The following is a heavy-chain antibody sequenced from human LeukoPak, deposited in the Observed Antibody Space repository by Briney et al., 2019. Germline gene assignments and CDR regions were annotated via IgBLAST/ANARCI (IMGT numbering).Heavy chain of an antibody. Sequence: ASVKVSCKASGYTFTSYGISWVRQAPGQGLEWMGWISAYNGNTNYAQKLQGRVTMTTDTSTSTAYMELRSLRSDDTAVYYCAKGSSRSGSYYYYGMDVWGQGTTVTVSS. CDR2: ISAYNGNT. D-gene: IGHD6-13*01. CDR1: GYTFTSYG. CDR3: AKGSSRSGSYYYYGMDV. V-gene: IGHV1-18*01. J-gene: IGHJ6*02.